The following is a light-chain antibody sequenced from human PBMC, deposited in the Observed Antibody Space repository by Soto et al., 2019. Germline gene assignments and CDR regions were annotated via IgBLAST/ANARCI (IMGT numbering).Light chain of an antibody. CDR1: QSIVNF. V-gene: IGKV1-39*01. CDR2: ATS. Sequence: DMQMTQYPSSLSASVGDRVTITCRARQSIVNFLNWYQQKPGKAPRLLIYATSSLQSGVPSRFSGSGSGTDFTLTIISLQPEDFATCYCQQSYSTPYTFGQGTKLEI. J-gene: IGKJ2*01. CDR3: QQSYSTPYT.